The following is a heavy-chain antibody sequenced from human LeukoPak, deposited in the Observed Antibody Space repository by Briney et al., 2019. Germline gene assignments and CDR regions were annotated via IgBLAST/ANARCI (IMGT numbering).Heavy chain of an antibody. CDR3: ARGLYSCSSEFDY. D-gene: IGHD6-6*01. V-gene: IGHV4-59*11. J-gene: IGHJ4*02. Sequence: SETPSLTCTDSGGSIRSHYWNWLRQPPGKGLEWIGYIFYSGSTNYNTSLEGRVTISVDTSKNQFALKLSSVTAADTAVYYCARGLYSCSSEFDYWGQGALVTVSS. CDR2: IFYSGST. CDR1: GGSIRSHY.